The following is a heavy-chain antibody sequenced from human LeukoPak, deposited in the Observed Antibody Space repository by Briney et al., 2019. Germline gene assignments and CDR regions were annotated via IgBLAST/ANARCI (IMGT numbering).Heavy chain of an antibody. Sequence: SETLSLTCTVSGGSINTRHYFWAWIRQPPGKGLEWIGSIYYSGSTYYNPSLKSRVTISVDTSKNQFSLKLSSVTAADTAVYYCARGNLEVADAFDIWGQGTMVTVSS. CDR2: IYYSGST. CDR3: ARGNLEVADAFDI. J-gene: IGHJ3*02. CDR1: GGSINTRHYF. D-gene: IGHD3-3*01. V-gene: IGHV4-39*07.